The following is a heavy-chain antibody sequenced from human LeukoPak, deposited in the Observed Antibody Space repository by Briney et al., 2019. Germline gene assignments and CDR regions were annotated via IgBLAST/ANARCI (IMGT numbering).Heavy chain of an antibody. D-gene: IGHD3-22*01. CDR2: ISYDGSNK. J-gene: IGHJ4*02. Sequence: PGGSLRLSCAASGFTFSSYVMHWVRQAPGKGLEWVAIISYDGSNKYYADSVKGRFTISRDNSKNTLYLQMNSLRAEDTAVYYCAERGDYDSSGYLNWGQGTLVTVSS. V-gene: IGHV3-30*04. CDR1: GFTFSSYV. CDR3: AERGDYDSSGYLN.